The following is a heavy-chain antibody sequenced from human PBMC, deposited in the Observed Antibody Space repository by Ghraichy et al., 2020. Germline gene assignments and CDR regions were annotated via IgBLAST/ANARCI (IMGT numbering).Heavy chain of an antibody. V-gene: IGHV3-7*01. J-gene: IGHJ4*02. CDR1: GFTFSSYW. CDR3: ARVPGGGWYIYFDY. D-gene: IGHD6-19*01. CDR2: IKQDGSEK. Sequence: LSLTCAASGFTFSSYWMSWVRQAPGKGLEWVANIKQDGSEKYYVDSVKGRFTISRDNAKNSLYLQMNSLRAEDTAVYYCARVPGGGWYIYFDYWGQGTLVTVSS.